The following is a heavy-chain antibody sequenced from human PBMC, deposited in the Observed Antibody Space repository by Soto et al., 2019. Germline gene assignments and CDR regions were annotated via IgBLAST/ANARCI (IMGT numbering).Heavy chain of an antibody. CDR3: AKDLRITIFGVVMGGLDY. CDR1: GFTSSSYG. V-gene: IGHV3-30*18. D-gene: IGHD3-3*01. Sequence: GGSLRLSCAASGFTSSSYGMHWVRQAPGKGLEWVAVISYDGSNKYYADSVKGRFTISRDNSKNTLYLQMNSLRAEDTAVYYGAKDLRITIFGVVMGGLDYWGQGTLVTVSS. CDR2: ISYDGSNK. J-gene: IGHJ4*02.